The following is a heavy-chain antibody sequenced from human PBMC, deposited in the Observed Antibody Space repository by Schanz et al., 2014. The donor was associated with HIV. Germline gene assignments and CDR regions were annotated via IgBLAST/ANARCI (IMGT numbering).Heavy chain of an antibody. J-gene: IGHJ5*02. CDR3: AGGAPIGYTGGLAGFDP. Sequence: QVRLVQSEAAVRKPAASVKVSCKTSGYTFSDFYIDWVRQAPGQGREWMGFLNPTTGGTKSPRNFLGGGTMTRSASITTACLVLGSLTPGDNAVYFCAGGAPIGYTGGLAGFDPWGQGTRVTVSS. CDR2: LNPTTGGT. D-gene: IGHD6-19*01. V-gene: IGHV1-2*02. CDR1: GYTFSDFY.